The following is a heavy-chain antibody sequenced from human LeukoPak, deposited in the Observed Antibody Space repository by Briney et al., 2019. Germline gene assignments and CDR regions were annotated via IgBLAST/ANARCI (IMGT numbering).Heavy chain of an antibody. CDR1: GGSIRSGSYY. CDR3: AGGVTIVRGTSKHFDY. Sequence: SETLSLTCAVYGGSIRSGSYYWSWIRQAAGKGLEWIGRVYTSGSTNYNPSLESRVTISVDTSKNQFSLNLSSVTAADTAVYYCAGGVTIVRGTSKHFDYWGQGTLVTVSS. CDR2: VYTSGST. J-gene: IGHJ4*02. V-gene: IGHV4-61*02. D-gene: IGHD3-10*01.